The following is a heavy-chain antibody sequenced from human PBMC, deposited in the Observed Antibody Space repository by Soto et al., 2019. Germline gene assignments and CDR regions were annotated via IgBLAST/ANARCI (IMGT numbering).Heavy chain of an antibody. CDR1: GGSISSYY. J-gene: IGHJ6*03. CDR3: ARTYGDYYMDV. D-gene: IGHD4-17*01. V-gene: IGHV4-59*01. Sequence: SETLSLTCTVSGGSISSYYWSWIRRPPGKGLEWIGYIYYSGSTNYNPSLKSRVTISVDTSKNQFSLKLSSVTAADTAVYYCARTYGDYYMDVWGKGTTVTVSS. CDR2: IYYSGST.